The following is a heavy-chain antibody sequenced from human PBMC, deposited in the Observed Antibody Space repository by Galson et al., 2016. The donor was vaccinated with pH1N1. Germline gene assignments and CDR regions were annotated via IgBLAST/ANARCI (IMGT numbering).Heavy chain of an antibody. CDR3: ARDDGTYYRDSRGAFDL. J-gene: IGHJ3*01. Sequence: SLRLSCAASGFTFSNFNMNWVRQTPGKELEWVSFIGSRTSTTYSADSVRGRFTIARDNAKNSLYLQMNSLRVEDTAMYYCARDDGTYYRDSRGAFDLWGQGTMVAVSS. CDR1: GFTFSNFN. D-gene: IGHD3-22*01. CDR2: IGSRTSTT. V-gene: IGHV3-48*04.